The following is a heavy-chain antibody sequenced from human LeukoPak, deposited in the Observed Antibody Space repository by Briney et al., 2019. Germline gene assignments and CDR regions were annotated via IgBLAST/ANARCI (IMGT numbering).Heavy chain of an antibody. Sequence: GGSLRLSCVGSGFAFGVHAMSWVRQAPGKGPEWVATIGSGADLFYAESVKGRFTISRDDPRNTVWLQMNSLRAEDTALYYCAKDWTPHNRVYDCLDASGQGTQVTVSS. J-gene: IGHJ5*02. V-gene: IGHV3-23*01. CDR2: IGSGADL. D-gene: IGHD3-16*01. CDR1: GFAFGVHA. CDR3: AKDWTPHNRVYDCLDA.